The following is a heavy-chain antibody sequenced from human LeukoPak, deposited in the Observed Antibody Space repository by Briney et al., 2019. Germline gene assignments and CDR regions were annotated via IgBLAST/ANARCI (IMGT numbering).Heavy chain of an antibody. Sequence: GGSLRLSCGASGFPFSSYAMNWVRQAPGKGLEWISYITSSSSTTYYADSVKGRFTISRDNAKNSLYLQMNSLRAEDTAVYYCARGLYQLPTPYFDNWGQGTLVTVSS. CDR3: ARGLYQLPTPYFDN. CDR2: ITSSSSTT. V-gene: IGHV3-48*04. D-gene: IGHD2-2*01. J-gene: IGHJ4*02. CDR1: GFPFSSYA.